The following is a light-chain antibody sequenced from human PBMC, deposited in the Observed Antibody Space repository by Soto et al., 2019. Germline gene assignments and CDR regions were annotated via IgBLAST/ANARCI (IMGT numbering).Light chain of an antibody. V-gene: IGLV4-69*01. CDR2: LNSDGSH. CDR1: SGHSNYA. J-gene: IGLJ2*01. CDR3: QTWGYGIVV. Sequence: QLVLTQSPSASASLGASVKLTCTLSSGHSNYAIAWHQQQSEKGPRYLMKLNSDGSHSKGDGMPDRFSGSSSGAERYLTISSLKSEDEADYYCQTWGYGIVVFGGGTQVTVL.